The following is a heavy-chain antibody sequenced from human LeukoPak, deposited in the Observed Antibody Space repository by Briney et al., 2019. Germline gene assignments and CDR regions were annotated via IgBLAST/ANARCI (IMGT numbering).Heavy chain of an antibody. CDR3: ARHSSGYYHYDY. V-gene: IGHV3-74*01. Sequence: PGGSLRLSCAASGFTFSSHWMHWVRQAPGKGLVWVSRINSDGRSTSYADSVKGRFTISRDNSKNTLHLQMNSLRAEDTAVYYCARHSSGYYHYDYWGPGTPVTVAS. CDR1: GFTFSSHW. J-gene: IGHJ4*02. D-gene: IGHD3-22*01. CDR2: INSDGRST.